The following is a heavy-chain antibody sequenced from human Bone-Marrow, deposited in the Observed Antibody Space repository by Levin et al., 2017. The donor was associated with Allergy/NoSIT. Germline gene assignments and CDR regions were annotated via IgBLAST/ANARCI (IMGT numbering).Heavy chain of an antibody. V-gene: IGHV4-39*07. D-gene: IGHD3-9*01. Sequence: SETLSLTCIVSGASISSGNYYWAWIRQPPGKGLEWIGTIYYTGNTYYNPSLKSRVTISVDTSNNQFSLDLKSLTAADTAVYYCARDRSYDFLTPFDYWGRGILVTVSP. CDR1: GASISSGNYY. CDR2: IYYTGNT. CDR3: ARDRSYDFLTPFDY. J-gene: IGHJ4*02.